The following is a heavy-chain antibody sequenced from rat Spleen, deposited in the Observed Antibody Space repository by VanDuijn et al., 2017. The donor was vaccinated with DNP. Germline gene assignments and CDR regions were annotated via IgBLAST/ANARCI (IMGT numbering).Heavy chain of an antibody. D-gene: IGHD1-12*01. CDR1: GFTFSTFP. V-gene: IGHV5-46*01. Sequence: EVQLVESGGGLVQPGRSMKLSCAASGFTFSTFPMAWVRQAPTKGLEWVATISTSGGRIYYRDSVKGRFTISRDNAKSTLYLQMDSLRSEDMATYYCARDVRAMNYWGQGVMVTVSS. CDR3: ARDVRAMNY. J-gene: IGHJ2*01. CDR2: ISTSGGRI.